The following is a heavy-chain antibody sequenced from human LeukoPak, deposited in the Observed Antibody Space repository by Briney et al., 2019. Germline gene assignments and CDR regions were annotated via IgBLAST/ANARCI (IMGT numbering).Heavy chain of an antibody. D-gene: IGHD1-26*01. J-gene: IGHJ3*02. V-gene: IGHV1-69*01. CDR3: AKEGWERQPHDAFDI. CDR2: IIPIFGTA. CDR1: GGTFSSYA. Sequence: SVKVSCKASGGTFSSYAISWVRQAPGQGLEWMGGIIPIFGTANYAQKFQGRVTITADESTSTAYMELSSLRSEDTAVYYCAKEGWERQPHDAFDIWGQGTMVTVSS.